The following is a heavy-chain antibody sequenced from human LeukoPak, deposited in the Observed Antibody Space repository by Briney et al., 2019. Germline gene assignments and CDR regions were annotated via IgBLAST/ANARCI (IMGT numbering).Heavy chain of an antibody. D-gene: IGHD3-16*02. Sequence: SETLSHTCSVSGGSITNSTYYWAWVRHPPGKGLEWIGYIFYTGSPYYNPSLKSRVTISVDTSKNQFSLKLSSVTAADTAVYYCARHKLYDYVWGSYRTLAPFDPWGQGTLVTVSS. V-gene: IGHV4-39*01. CDR2: IFYTGSP. CDR3: ARHKLYDYVWGSYRTLAPFDP. J-gene: IGHJ5*02. CDR1: GGSITNSTYY.